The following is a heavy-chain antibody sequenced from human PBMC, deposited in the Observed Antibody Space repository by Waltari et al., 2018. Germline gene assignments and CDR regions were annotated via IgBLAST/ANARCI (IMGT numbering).Heavy chain of an antibody. J-gene: IGHJ5*02. CDR2: IPYSGAS. V-gene: IGHV4-39*07. CDR1: GVARSSSSHY. D-gene: IGHD3-3*01. Sequence: QQREEPGRGRATPAEALSRTGMVAGVARSSSSHYWGWIRQPPGKGLEWIGHIPYSGASYYTPSLKSHVPISVDTSENQFSLNLSSVTAADTAVYYCARLVPRGVVIMLNWFDPWRQGTLVTVSS. CDR3: ARLVPRGVVIMLNWFDP.